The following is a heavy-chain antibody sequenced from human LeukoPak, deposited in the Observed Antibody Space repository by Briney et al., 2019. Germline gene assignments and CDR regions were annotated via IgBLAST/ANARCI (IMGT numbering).Heavy chain of an antibody. CDR2: SIPIFGTA. CDR1: GGTFSSYA. Sequence: ASVKVSCKASGGTFSSYAISWVRQAPGQGLEWMGGSIPIFGTANYAQKFQGGVTITADESTSTAYMELSSLRSEDTAVYYCARALGGYQLLRPYYFDYWGQGTLVTVSS. J-gene: IGHJ4*02. D-gene: IGHD2-2*01. CDR3: ARALGGYQLLRPYYFDY. V-gene: IGHV1-69*13.